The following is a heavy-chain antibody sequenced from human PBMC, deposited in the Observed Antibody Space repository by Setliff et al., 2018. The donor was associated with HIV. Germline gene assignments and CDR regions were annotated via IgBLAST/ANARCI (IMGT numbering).Heavy chain of an antibody. V-gene: IGHV4-39*01. Sequence: PSETLSLTCIVSGGSISSSSSYWGWIRQPPGKGLEWIGSLYHSGTTYYKPSLKSRVTISVDTSKNQFSLKLSSVTAADTAVYYCARWSCGRATCYDSPYNWFDPWGQGTLVTVSS. J-gene: IGHJ5*02. CDR3: ARWSCGRATCYDSPYNWFDP. D-gene: IGHD2-2*01. CDR1: GGSISSSSSY. CDR2: LYHSGTT.